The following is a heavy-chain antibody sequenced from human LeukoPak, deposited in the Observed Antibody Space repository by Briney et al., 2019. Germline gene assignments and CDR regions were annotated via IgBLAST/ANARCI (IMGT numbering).Heavy chain of an antibody. J-gene: IGHJ6*03. CDR1: GLTFDDYG. CDR2: IKWNGGST. V-gene: IGHV3-20*04. CDR3: ARNGGNFYYYYMDV. Sequence: GGSLRLSCAASGLTFDDYGMSWVRQAPGKGLEWVSGIKWNGGSTGYADSVKGRFTISRDNAKNSLYLQMNSLRAEDTALYYCARNGGNFYYYYMDVWGKGTTVTVSS. D-gene: IGHD4-23*01.